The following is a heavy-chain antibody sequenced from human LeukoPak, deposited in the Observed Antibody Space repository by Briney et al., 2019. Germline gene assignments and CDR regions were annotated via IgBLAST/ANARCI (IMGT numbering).Heavy chain of an antibody. CDR3: ARGDYSNYYMDV. CDR2: IRYDGSNK. D-gene: IGHD4-11*01. V-gene: IGHV3-30*02. J-gene: IGHJ6*03. CDR1: GFTFSSYG. Sequence: PGGSLRLSCAASGFTFSSYGMHWVRQAPGKGLEWVAFIRYDGSNKYYADSVKGRFTISRDNSKNTLYLQMNSLRAEDTAVYYCARGDYSNYYMDVWGKGTTVTISS.